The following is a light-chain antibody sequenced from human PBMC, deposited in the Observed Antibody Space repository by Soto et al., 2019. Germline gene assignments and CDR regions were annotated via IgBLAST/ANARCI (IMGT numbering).Light chain of an antibody. J-gene: IGKJ4*01. V-gene: IGKV3-20*01. CDR3: QQYVSSPLT. CDR2: GAS. CDR1: QSVSTS. Sequence: PGARATLSCRASQSVSTSLAWYQQKLGQAPRLLIYGASSRASGIPDRFSGSGSGTDFTLTISSLEPEDFAVYYCQQYVSSPLTFGGGTKVEIK.